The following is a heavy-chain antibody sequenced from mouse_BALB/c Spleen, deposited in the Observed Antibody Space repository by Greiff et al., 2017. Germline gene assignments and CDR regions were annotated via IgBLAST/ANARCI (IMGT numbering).Heavy chain of an antibody. CDR2: ISDGGSYT. V-gene: IGHV5-4*02. CDR1: GFTFSDYY. Sequence: EVQGVESGGGLVKPGGSLKLSCAASGFTFSDYYMYWVRQTPEKRLEWVATISDGGSYTYYPDSVKGRFTISRDNAKNNLYLQMSSLKSEDTAMYYCARDGYPSYWGQGTLVTVSA. CDR3: ARDGYPSY. D-gene: IGHD2-2*01. J-gene: IGHJ3*01.